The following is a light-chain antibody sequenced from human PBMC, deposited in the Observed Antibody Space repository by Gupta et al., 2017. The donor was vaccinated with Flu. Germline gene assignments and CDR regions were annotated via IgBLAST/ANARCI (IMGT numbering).Light chain of an antibody. Sequence: SSVLTQPLSVSVAPGQTARITCGENNIGSKSVHWYQPKPGQPPVLVVYDDSDRPSGIPERFSGSNSVNTATLTISSVEAGDEADYYCQVWDSSSVVFGGGTKLTV. CDR2: DDS. J-gene: IGLJ2*01. CDR1: NIGSKS. V-gene: IGLV3-21*02. CDR3: QVWDSSSVV.